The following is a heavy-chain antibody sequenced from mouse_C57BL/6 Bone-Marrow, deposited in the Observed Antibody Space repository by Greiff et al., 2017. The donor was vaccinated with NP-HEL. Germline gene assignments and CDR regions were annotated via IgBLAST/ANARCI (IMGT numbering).Heavy chain of an antibody. CDR1: GFPITSGYY. D-gene: IGHD2-3*01. J-gene: IGHJ1*03. V-gene: IGHV12-3*01. Sequence: ESGPGLVKPSQSLFLTCSITGFPITSGYYWIWIRQSPGKPLEWMGYITHSGETFYNPSLQSPISITRETSKNQFFLQLNSVTTEDTVMYYCAGDYDGYWYFDVWGTGTTVTVSS. CDR2: ITHSGET. CDR3: AGDYDGYWYFDV.